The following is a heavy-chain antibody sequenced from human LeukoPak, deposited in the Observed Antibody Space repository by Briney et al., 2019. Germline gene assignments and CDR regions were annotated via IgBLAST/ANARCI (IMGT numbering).Heavy chain of an antibody. J-gene: IGHJ6*03. CDR3: ATTQTKTGTTPHYYYMDV. CDR1: GGSFSGHY. Sequence: PSETLSLTCAVYGGSFSGHYWSWIRQPPGKGLEWIGEINHSGSTNYNPSLKSRVTISVDTSKNQFSLKLSSVTAADTAVYYCATTQTKTGTTPHYYYMDVWGKGTTVTVSS. CDR2: INHSGST. V-gene: IGHV4-34*01. D-gene: IGHD1-1*01.